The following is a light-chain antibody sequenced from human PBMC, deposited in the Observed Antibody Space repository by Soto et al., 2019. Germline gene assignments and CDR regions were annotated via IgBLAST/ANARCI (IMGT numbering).Light chain of an antibody. CDR2: AAS. CDR1: QSISSY. Sequence: DIQMTPSPSSLSASVGDRVTITCRASQSISSYLNWYQQKPGRAPKPLIYAASSLQSGVPSRFSASGSGTDFTLTISSLQPEDFATYYCQQSYSAPYTFGQGTRLEIK. J-gene: IGKJ5*01. CDR3: QQSYSAPYT. V-gene: IGKV1-39*01.